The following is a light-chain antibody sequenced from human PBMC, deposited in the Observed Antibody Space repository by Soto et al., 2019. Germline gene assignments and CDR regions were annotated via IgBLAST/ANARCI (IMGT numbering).Light chain of an antibody. J-gene: IGLJ1*01. CDR2: SNN. V-gene: IGLV1-47*02. CDR1: SSNIGNNI. CDR3: AAWDDSLSGYV. Sequence: QSVLSQPPSASGTPGQRVTISCSGTSSNIGNNIVYWYHQLPGTAPKLLIYSNNQRPSGVPDRFSGSKSGTSASLAISGLQSEDEADYYCAAWDDSLSGYVFGPGTKVTVL.